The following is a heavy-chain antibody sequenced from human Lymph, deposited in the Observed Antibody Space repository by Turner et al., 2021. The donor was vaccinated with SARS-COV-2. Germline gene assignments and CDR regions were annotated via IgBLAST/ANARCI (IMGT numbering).Heavy chain of an antibody. V-gene: IGHV3-30-3*01. Sequence: QVQQVESGGGVVQPGRSLRLSCAASGFTFNNYPMHWGRQAPGKGLEWVAVISYDGSNKYYADSVKGRFTISRDNSKNTLYLQMNSLRAEDTAVYYCARDSSGSGTLDYWGQGTLVTVSS. CDR1: GFTFNNYP. CDR2: ISYDGSNK. CDR3: ARDSSGSGTLDY. J-gene: IGHJ4*02. D-gene: IGHD3-10*01.